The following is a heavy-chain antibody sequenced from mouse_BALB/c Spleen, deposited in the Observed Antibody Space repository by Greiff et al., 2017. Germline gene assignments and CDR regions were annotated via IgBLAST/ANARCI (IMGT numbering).Heavy chain of an antibody. CDR1: GYTFTSYW. Sequence: VQLQQSGTVLARPGASVTMSCKASGYTFTSYWMHWVKQRPGQGLEWFGAIYPGNSDTSYNQKFKGKAKLTAVTSTSTAYMELSSLTNEDSAVYYCTRITTVPSYLDYWGQGTTLTVSS. J-gene: IGHJ2*01. V-gene: IGHV1-5*01. D-gene: IGHD1-1*01. CDR2: IYPGNSDT. CDR3: TRITTVPSYLDY.